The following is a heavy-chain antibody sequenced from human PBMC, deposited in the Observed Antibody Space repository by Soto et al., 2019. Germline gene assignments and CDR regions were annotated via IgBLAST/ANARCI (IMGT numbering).Heavy chain of an antibody. CDR3: ARDLTVGATRDYYYGMDV. D-gene: IGHD1-26*01. Sequence: SVKVSFKASGVTCSSYAISWLRQAPGQGLEWMGGIIPIFGTANYAQKFQGRVTITADESTSTAYMELSSLRSEDTAVYYCARDLTVGATRDYYYGMDVWGQGTTVTVSS. J-gene: IGHJ6*02. CDR1: GVTCSSYA. CDR2: IIPIFGTA. V-gene: IGHV1-69*13.